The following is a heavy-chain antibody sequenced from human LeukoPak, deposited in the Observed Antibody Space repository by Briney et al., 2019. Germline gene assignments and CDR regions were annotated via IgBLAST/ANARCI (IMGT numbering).Heavy chain of an antibody. V-gene: IGHV3-7*05. Sequence: GGSLRLSCAASGFTFSGYLMTWVRQAPGKGLEWVANIKQAGSEKYYVDSVKGRFTISRDNDKNSLFLQMNSLRAEDTAVYFCARSPGSGWAPLDFWGQGTLVTV. CDR1: GFTFSGYL. J-gene: IGHJ4*02. CDR2: IKQAGSEK. CDR3: ARSPGSGWAPLDF. D-gene: IGHD6-19*01.